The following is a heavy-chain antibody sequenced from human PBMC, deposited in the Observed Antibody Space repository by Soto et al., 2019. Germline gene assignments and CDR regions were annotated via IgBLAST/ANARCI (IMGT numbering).Heavy chain of an antibody. J-gene: IGHJ3*02. CDR3: ARVSSGWFVAFDI. V-gene: IGHV4-31*03. Sequence: PSETLSLTCTVSGGSISSGGYYWSWIRQHPGKGLEWIGYIYYSGGTYYNPSLKSRVTISVDTSKNQFSLKLSSVTAADTAVYYCARVSSGWFVAFDIWGQGTMVTVSS. CDR1: GGSISSGGYY. CDR2: IYYSGGT. D-gene: IGHD6-19*01.